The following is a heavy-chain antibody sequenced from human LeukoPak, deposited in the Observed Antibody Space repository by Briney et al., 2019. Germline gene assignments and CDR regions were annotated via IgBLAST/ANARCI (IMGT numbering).Heavy chain of an antibody. J-gene: IGHJ4*02. V-gene: IGHV1-46*01. CDR2: INPNGGST. D-gene: IGHD6-13*01. Sequence: RASVKVSCKASGYTFTSYYMHWVRQAPGQGLEWMGIINPNGGSTSYAQKFQGRVTMTRDTSTSTVYMELSSLRSEDTAVYYCARRPAIAAADLTTFFDYWGQGTLVTVSS. CDR1: GYTFTSYY. CDR3: ARRPAIAAADLTTFFDY.